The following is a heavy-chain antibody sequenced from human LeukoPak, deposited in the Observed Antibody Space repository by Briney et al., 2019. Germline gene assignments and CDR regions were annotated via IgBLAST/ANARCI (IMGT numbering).Heavy chain of an antibody. J-gene: IGHJ4*02. CDR1: GFTFSSYS. CDR3: AKGRGGWLQFYFDY. Sequence: GGSLRLSCAASGFTFSSYSMNWVRQAPGKGLEWVSAISGSGGSTYYADSVKGRFTISRDNSKNTLYLQMNSLRAEDTAVYYCAKGRGGWLQFYFDYWGQGTLVTVSS. V-gene: IGHV3-23*01. CDR2: ISGSGGST. D-gene: IGHD5-24*01.